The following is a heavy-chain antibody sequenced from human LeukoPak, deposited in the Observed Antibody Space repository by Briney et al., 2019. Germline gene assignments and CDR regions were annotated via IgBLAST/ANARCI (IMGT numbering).Heavy chain of an antibody. Sequence: PSETLSLTCTVSGGSISSHYWSWIRQPPGKGLEWIGYIYYSGSTNYNPSLKSRVTISVDTSKNQFSLKLSSVTAADTAVYYCAKSRGYYYDSSGYSFGYWGQGTLVTVSS. CDR1: GGSISSHY. CDR3: AKSRGYYYDSSGYSFGY. J-gene: IGHJ4*02. V-gene: IGHV4-59*11. CDR2: IYYSGST. D-gene: IGHD3-22*01.